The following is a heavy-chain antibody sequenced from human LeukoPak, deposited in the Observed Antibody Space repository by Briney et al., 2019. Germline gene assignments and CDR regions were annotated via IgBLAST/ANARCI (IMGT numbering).Heavy chain of an antibody. V-gene: IGHV3-21*01. J-gene: IGHJ3*02. CDR2: ISSSSSYI. CDR3: AREGYSSGWYKPDAFEI. Sequence: GGSLRLSCAASGFTFSSYSMNWVRQAPGKGLEWVSSISSSSSYIYYADSVKGRFTISRDNAKNSLYLQMNSLRAEDTAVYYCAREGYSSGWYKPDAFEIWGQGTMVTVSS. D-gene: IGHD6-19*01. CDR1: GFTFSSYS.